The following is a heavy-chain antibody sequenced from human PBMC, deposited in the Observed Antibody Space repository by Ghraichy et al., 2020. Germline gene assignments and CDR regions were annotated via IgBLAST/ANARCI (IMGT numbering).Heavy chain of an antibody. J-gene: IGHJ6*02. CDR1: GGSFSGYY. Sequence: SETLSLTCGVYGGSFSGYYWSWIRQPPGKGLEWIGEINHSGSTNYNPSLKSQVTLSVDTSKNQFSLNLTSVTTADTAVYYFARLCSSVSWVRYYYYGMDVWGQGTTVTVSS. V-gene: IGHV4-34*01. CDR2: INHSGST. CDR3: ARLCSSVSWVRYYYYGMDV. D-gene: IGHD2-2*01.